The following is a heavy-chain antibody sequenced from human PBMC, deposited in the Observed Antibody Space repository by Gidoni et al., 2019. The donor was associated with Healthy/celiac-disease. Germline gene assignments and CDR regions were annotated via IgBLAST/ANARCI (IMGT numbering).Heavy chain of an antibody. CDR2: INAGNGNT. CDR3: AIDPILNYDFWSGYYDY. J-gene: IGHJ4*02. Sequence: QVQLVQSGAEVKKPGASVKVSCKASGYTFTSYAMHLVRQAPGHRLEWMGWINAGNGNTKYSQKFQGRVTITRDTSASTAYMELSSLRSEDTAVYYCAIDPILNYDFWSGYYDYWGQGTLVTVSS. CDR1: GYTFTSYA. V-gene: IGHV1-3*01. D-gene: IGHD3-3*01.